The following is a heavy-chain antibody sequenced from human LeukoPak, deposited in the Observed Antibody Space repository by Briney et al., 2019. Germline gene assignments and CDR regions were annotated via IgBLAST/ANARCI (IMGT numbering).Heavy chain of an antibody. CDR1: GYTLTELS. CDR2: FDPEDGER. CDR3: AKAPNYDNSSGHGRGGHFDN. Sequence: ASGKVSCKVSGYTLTELSMHWVRQAPGKGLGWRGGFDPEDGERTYAQTFPGRVTMTEDTSTDTAYLALSSPRSEDPAVYYCAKAPNYDNSSGHGRGGHFDNWGQGTLVTVSS. J-gene: IGHJ4*02. V-gene: IGHV1-24*01. D-gene: IGHD3-22*01.